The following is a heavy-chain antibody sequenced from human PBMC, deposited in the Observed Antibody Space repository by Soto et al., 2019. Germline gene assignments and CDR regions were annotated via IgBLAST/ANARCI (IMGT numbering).Heavy chain of an antibody. D-gene: IGHD3-16*01. J-gene: IGHJ6*02. CDR3: STDLGYYGMDI. V-gene: IGHV3-15*01. CDR1: GFPFTNGW. Sequence: GGSLRLSCATSGFPFTNGWMSWVRQAPGKGLEVVGRIKSKTDGETRDYAGPVKDRFTISRDDSKKTLYLQMNSLKSEDTPVYYCSTDLGYYGMDIWGQGTTVTVSS. CDR2: IKSKTDGETR.